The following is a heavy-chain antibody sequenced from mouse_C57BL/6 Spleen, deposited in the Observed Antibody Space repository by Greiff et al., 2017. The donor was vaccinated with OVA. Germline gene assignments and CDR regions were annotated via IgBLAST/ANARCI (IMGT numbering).Heavy chain of an antibody. CDR1: GYTFTSYW. Sequence: QVQLKQPGAELVMPGASVKLSCKASGYTFTSYWMHWVKQRPGQGLEWIGEIDPSDSYTNYNQKFKGKSTLTVDKSSSTAYMQLSSLTSEDSAVYYGARYDYSNYAMDYWGQGTSVTVSS. J-gene: IGHJ4*01. CDR2: IDPSDSYT. V-gene: IGHV1-69*01. D-gene: IGHD2-5*01. CDR3: ARYDYSNYAMDY.